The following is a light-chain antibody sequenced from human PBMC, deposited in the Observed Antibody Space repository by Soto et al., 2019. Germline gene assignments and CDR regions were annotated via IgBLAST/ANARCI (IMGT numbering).Light chain of an antibody. J-gene: IGKJ3*01. V-gene: IGKV1-5*03. CDR3: QHYDGMFT. CDR2: KAS. CDR1: QSISNW. Sequence: IQMTQTTSTLSASVGDRVTITCRASQSISNWLAWYQQKPGKAPKLLIYKASRLDNGVPSRFSGSGSGTEFTLTISSLQPDDLATYYCQHYDGMFTFGPGAMVDI.